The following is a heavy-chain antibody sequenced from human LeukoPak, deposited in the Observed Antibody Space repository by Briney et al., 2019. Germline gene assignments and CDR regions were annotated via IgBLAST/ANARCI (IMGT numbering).Heavy chain of an antibody. J-gene: IGHJ4*02. CDR3: ARDSSSWSFDY. Sequence: GGSLRLSCVASGFTFSSYEMNWVRQAPGKGLEWVSYISSSGSTIYYADSVKGRFTISRDNAKNSLYLQMNSLRAEDTAVYYCARDSSSWSFDYWGQGTLVTVSS. CDR2: ISSSGSTI. V-gene: IGHV3-48*03. CDR1: GFTFSSYE. D-gene: IGHD6-13*01.